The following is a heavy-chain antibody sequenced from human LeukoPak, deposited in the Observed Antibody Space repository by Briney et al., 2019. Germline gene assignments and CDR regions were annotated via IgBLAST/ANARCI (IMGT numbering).Heavy chain of an antibody. V-gene: IGHV3-33*03. CDR1: GFSFSNYV. CDR3: AKDQFARGWYYLDS. J-gene: IGHJ4*02. Sequence: QPGGSLRLSCAASGFSFSNYVMHWVRQAPGKGLEWVAIIYSDGGGKSYAISVKGRFTISRDNSKNTLYLQMNSLRAEDTAVYYCAKDQFARGWYYLDSWGQGTLVTVSS. D-gene: IGHD6-19*01. CDR2: IYSDGGGK.